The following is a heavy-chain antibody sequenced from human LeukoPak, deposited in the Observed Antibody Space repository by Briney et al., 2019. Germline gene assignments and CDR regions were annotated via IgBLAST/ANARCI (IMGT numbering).Heavy chain of an antibody. Sequence: SETLSLTCTVSGGSISSYYWSWIRQPPGKGLEWIGYIYYSGSTNYNPSLKSRVTISVDTSKNQFSLKLSSVTAADTAVYYCARSGYPEGNFQHWGQGTLVTVSS. CDR2: IYYSGST. D-gene: IGHD3-3*01. J-gene: IGHJ1*01. CDR1: GGSISSYY. V-gene: IGHV4-59*01. CDR3: ARSGYPEGNFQH.